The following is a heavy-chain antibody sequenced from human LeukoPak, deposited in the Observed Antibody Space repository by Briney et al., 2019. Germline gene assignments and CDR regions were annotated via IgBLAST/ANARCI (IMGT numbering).Heavy chain of an antibody. V-gene: IGHV3-53*01. D-gene: IGHD3-3*01. Sequence: GGSLRLSCAASGFTVSSNYMSWVRQAPGKGLEWVSVIYSGGSTYYADSVKGRFTISRDNSKNTLYLQMNSLRAEDTAVYYCARVIRSNYDFWSGPDAFDIWGQGTMVTVSS. CDR1: GFTVSSNY. J-gene: IGHJ3*02. CDR2: IYSGGST. CDR3: ARVIRSNYDFWSGPDAFDI.